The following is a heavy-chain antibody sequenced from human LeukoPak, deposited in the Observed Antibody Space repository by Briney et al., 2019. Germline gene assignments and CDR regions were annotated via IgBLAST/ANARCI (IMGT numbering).Heavy chain of an antibody. V-gene: IGHV4-34*01. CDR3: ARAALEPREYYYGMDV. Sequence: PSETLSLTCAVYGGSFSGYYWSWIRQPPGKGLEWIGEINHSGSTNYNPSLKSRVTISVDKSKNQFSLKLSSVTAADTAVYYCARAALEPREYYYGMDVWGQGTTVTVSS. CDR1: GGSFSGYY. D-gene: IGHD1-1*01. J-gene: IGHJ6*02. CDR2: INHSGST.